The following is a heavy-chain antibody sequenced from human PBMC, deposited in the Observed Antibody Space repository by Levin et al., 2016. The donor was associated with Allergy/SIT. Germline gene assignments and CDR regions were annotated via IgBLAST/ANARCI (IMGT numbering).Heavy chain of an antibody. V-gene: IGHV3-21*01. D-gene: IGHD1-26*01. J-gene: IGHJ1*01. Sequence: WIRQPPGKGLEWVSSISSSSSYIYYADSVKGRFTISRDNAKNSLYLQMNSLRAEDTAVYYCARAERVGATTGYFQHWGQGTLVTVSS. CDR3: ARAERVGATTGYFQH. CDR2: ISSSSSYI.